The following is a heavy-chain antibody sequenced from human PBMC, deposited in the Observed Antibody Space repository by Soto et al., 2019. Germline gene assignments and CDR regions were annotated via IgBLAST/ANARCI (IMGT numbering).Heavy chain of an antibody. Sequence: EVQLLESGGGLVQPGGSLRLSCAASGFTFSSYAMRWVRQAPGKGLEWVSAISGSGGSTYYADSVKGRFTISRDKSQNTLHLQMHSLRAEDTAVDYCAKMGSGSYFDYWGQGTLGTVSS. D-gene: IGHD3-10*01. CDR3: AKMGSGSYFDY. J-gene: IGHJ4*02. CDR2: ISGSGGST. V-gene: IGHV3-23*01. CDR1: GFTFSSYA.